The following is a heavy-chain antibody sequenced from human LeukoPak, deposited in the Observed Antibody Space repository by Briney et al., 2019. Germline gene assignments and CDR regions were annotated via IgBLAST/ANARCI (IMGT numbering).Heavy chain of an antibody. Sequence: GGSLRLSCAASGFTFSNYGMHWVRQAPGKGLEWVAVVSYDESNKFYADSVKGRFTISRDNSKNTLYLQMNSLRVEDTAVYYCAKDLVSDSGDDYWGQGTLVTVSP. J-gene: IGHJ4*02. CDR1: GFTFSNYG. CDR2: VSYDESNK. V-gene: IGHV3-30*18. CDR3: AKDLVSDSGDDY. D-gene: IGHD3-10*01.